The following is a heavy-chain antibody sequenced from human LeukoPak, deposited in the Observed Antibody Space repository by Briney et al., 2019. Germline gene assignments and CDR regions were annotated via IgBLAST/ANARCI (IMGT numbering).Heavy chain of an antibody. D-gene: IGHD3-22*01. CDR2: IRYDGSNE. CDR1: GFTFSSYS. V-gene: IGHV3-30*02. CDR3: ARPMNEYDSSGFFHY. Sequence: PGGSLRLSCAASGFTFSSYSMNWVRHTPGKGLEWVAFIRYDGSNEYYADSVKGRFTISRDNSKNTLHLQMNSLRVEDTAVYYCARPMNEYDSSGFFHYWGQGTLVTVSS. J-gene: IGHJ4*02.